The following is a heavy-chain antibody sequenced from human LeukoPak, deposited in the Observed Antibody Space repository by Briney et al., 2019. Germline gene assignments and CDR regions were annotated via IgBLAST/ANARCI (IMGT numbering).Heavy chain of an antibody. CDR3: TTDPDYASWFGELLGY. CDR2: IKSRTDGGTT. D-gene: IGHD3-10*01. Sequence: KPGGSLRLSCAASGFTFSNAWMSWVRQAPGKGLEWVGRIKSRTDGGTTDYAAPVKGRFTISRDDSKNTLYLQMNSLKTEDTAVYYSTTDPDYASWFGELLGYWGQGTLVTVSS. CDR1: GFTFSNAW. J-gene: IGHJ4*02. V-gene: IGHV3-15*01.